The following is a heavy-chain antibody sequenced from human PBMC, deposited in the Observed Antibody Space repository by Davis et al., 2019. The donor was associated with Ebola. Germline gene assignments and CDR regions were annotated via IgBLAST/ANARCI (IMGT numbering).Heavy chain of an antibody. CDR3: ARWGAVAGDYYYGMDV. V-gene: IGHV4-59*12. Sequence: MPSETLSLTCTVSGGSISSYYWSWIRQPPGKGLEWIGYIYYSGSTNYNPSLKSRVTMSLDTSKNQFSLTLTSVTAADTAVYYCARWGAVAGDYYYGMDVWGPGTTVTVSS. J-gene: IGHJ6*02. CDR1: GGSISSYY. D-gene: IGHD6-19*01. CDR2: IYYSGST.